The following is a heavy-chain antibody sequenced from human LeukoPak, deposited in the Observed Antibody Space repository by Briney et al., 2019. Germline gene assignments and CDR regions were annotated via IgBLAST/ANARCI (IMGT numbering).Heavy chain of an antibody. D-gene: IGHD3-22*01. CDR3: ARDPPYYYDSSGIDY. V-gene: IGHV4-34*01. CDR2: IYHSGST. Sequence: SETLSLTCAVYGGTFSGYYWSWIRQPPGKGLEWIGSIYHSGSTYYNPSLKSRVTISVDTSKNQFSLKLSSVTAADTAVYYCARDPPYYYDSSGIDYWGQGTLVTVSS. CDR1: GGTFSGYY. J-gene: IGHJ4*02.